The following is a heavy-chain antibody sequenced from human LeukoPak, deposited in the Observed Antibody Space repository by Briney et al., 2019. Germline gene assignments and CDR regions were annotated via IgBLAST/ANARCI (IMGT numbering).Heavy chain of an antibody. CDR2: ISSLNGDT. D-gene: IGHD3-3*01. CDR3: AREAVTIFGLVRTQTPKGPHRFDP. V-gene: IGHV1-18*01. CDR1: GYTFTGYG. J-gene: IGHJ5*02. Sequence: ASVKVSCKTSGYTFTGYGISWVRQAPGQGLEWMAWISSLNGDTKYAQKFQGRVTVTTDRSTSTAYMELRSLRSEDTAVYYCAREAVTIFGLVRTQTPKGPHRFDPWGQGTLVTVSS.